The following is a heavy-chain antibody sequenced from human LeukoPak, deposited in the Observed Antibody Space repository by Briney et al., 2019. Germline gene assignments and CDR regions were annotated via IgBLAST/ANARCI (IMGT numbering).Heavy chain of an antibody. CDR3: ARGIAVAGYFDY. Sequence: GASVKVSCKASVYTFTSYGISWVRQARGQGREWRGWISAYKGNTNYAQKLQGRVNMNTDTFTSTAYMELRSLRSDDTAVYYCARGIAVAGYFDYWGQGTLVTVSS. CDR2: ISAYKGNT. V-gene: IGHV1-18*01. CDR1: VYTFTSYG. D-gene: IGHD6-19*01. J-gene: IGHJ4*02.